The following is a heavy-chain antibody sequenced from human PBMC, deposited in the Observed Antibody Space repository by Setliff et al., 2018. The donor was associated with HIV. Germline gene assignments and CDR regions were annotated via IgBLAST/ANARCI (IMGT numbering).Heavy chain of an antibody. V-gene: IGHV3-33*06. CDR2: MWNDGGVK. Sequence: GGSLRLSCAASGFSFSSSAMHWVRQAPGKGPEWVAVMWNDGGVKYYADSVKGRFTISRDNSKNTLYLQMNSLTAEDTAVYYCAKERVAVTRDSYYYYMDVWGKGTTVTVSS. J-gene: IGHJ6*03. CDR1: GFSFSSSA. D-gene: IGHD4-17*01. CDR3: AKERVAVTRDSYYYYMDV.